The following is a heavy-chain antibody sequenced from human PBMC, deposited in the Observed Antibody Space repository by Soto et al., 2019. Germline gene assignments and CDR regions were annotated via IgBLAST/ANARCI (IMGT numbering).Heavy chain of an antibody. J-gene: IGHJ4*02. CDR2: IYYSGST. Sequence: SETLSLTCTVSGDSISSGSNYWGWIRQPPGKGLEYIGSIYYSGSTNYNPSLKSRVTISIDTSKNQFSLKLSSLTATDTAVYYCARLPQAAQLDFWGQGTLVTVSS. V-gene: IGHV4-39*01. CDR3: ARLPQAAQLDF. D-gene: IGHD2-15*01. CDR1: GDSISSGSNY.